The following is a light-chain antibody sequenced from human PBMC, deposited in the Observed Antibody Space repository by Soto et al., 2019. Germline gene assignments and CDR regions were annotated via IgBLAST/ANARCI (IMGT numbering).Light chain of an antibody. J-gene: IGLJ1*01. CDR2: GVT. V-gene: IGLV2-8*01. CDR1: SSDVGGYNY. CDR3: SSYAGSNNYV. Sequence: QSVLTQPPSASGSPGQSVTISCTGTSSDVGGYNYVSWYQQHPGKAPKLMIYGVTKRPSGVPDRFSGSKSGNTASLIVSGLQAEDGAYYYCSSYAGSNNYVFGTGTKV.